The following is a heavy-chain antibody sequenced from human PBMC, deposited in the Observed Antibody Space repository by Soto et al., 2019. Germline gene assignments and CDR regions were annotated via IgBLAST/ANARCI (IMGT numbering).Heavy chain of an antibody. D-gene: IGHD2-15*01. CDR2: IYSGGST. CDR1: GFTVSSNY. J-gene: IGHJ5*02. V-gene: IGHV3-53*01. Sequence: SLRLSCAASGFTVSSNYMSWVRQAPGKGLEWVSVIYSGGSTFYADSVRGRFTISRDNSKNTLYLQMNSLRAEDTAVYYCARDKYCSGGSCFSSPWGQGTLVTVSS. CDR3: ARDKYCSGGSCFSSP.